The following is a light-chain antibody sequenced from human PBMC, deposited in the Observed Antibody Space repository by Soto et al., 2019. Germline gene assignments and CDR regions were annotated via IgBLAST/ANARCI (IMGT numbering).Light chain of an antibody. CDR2: WAS. J-gene: IGKJ1*01. Sequence: DIVMTQSPDSLAVSLGERATINCKSSQSVLYSSNNKNYLAWYQQKPGQPPKLLIYWASTRESGVPDRFSGSGSGTEFTLTISSLQPDDFATYYCQHYNSYSEAFGQGTKVDNK. V-gene: IGKV4-1*01. CDR1: QSVLYSSNNKNY. CDR3: QHYNSYSEA.